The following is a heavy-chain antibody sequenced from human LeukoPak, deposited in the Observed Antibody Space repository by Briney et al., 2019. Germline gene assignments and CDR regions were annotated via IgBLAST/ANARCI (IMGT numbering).Heavy chain of an antibody. V-gene: IGHV3-21*01. CDR1: GFTFSTYY. J-gene: IGHJ4*02. Sequence: GGSLRLSCVASGFTFSTYYMHWVRQAPGKGLEWVSCITSSGTDKYYADSVRGRFTISRDNAKNSLYLETNSLRVEDTAVYYCARDAYNSYDYWGQGTLVTVSS. CDR3: ARDAYNSYDY. CDR2: ITSSGTDK. D-gene: IGHD5-24*01.